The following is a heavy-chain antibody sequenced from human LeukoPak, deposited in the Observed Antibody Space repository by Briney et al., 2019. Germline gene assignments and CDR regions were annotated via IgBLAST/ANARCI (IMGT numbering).Heavy chain of an antibody. D-gene: IGHD3-3*01. Sequence: QSGGSLRLSCAASGFTFSSYSMNWVRQAPGKGLEWVSYISSSSSTIYYADSVKGRFTISRDNAKNSLYLQMNSLRDEDTAVYYCARAGYYDFWSGYYPTPFDYWGQGTLVTVSS. J-gene: IGHJ4*02. V-gene: IGHV3-48*02. CDR1: GFTFSSYS. CDR3: ARAGYYDFWSGYYPTPFDY. CDR2: ISSSSSTI.